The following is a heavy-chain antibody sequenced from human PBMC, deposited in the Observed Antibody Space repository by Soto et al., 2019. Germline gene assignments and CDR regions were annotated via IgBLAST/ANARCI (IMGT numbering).Heavy chain of an antibody. D-gene: IGHD6-19*01. CDR3: ARDSLGIAVLGTGRSNNNWFDP. CDR2: INHSGST. V-gene: IGHV4-34*01. CDR1: GGSFSGYY. Sequence: QVQLQQWGAGLLKPSETLSLTCAVYGGSFSGYYWSWIRQPPGKGLEWIGEINHSGSTNYNPSLKSRVTISIDTSKNQISLKLSSVTAADTAIYYCARDSLGIAVLGTGRSNNNWFDPWGQGTLVTVSS. J-gene: IGHJ5*02.